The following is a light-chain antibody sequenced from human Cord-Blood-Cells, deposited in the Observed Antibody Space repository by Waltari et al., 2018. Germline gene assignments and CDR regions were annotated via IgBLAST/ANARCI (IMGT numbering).Light chain of an antibody. CDR3: QSYDSSLSGWV. Sequence: QSVLTQPPSVSGAPGQRVTISCTGSSSNIGAGYEVTWYQQLPGTAPKLLIYGNSNRPSGVPDRFSGSKSGTSASLAITGLQAEDEADYYCQSYDSSLSGWVFGGGTKLTVL. V-gene: IGLV1-40*01. J-gene: IGLJ3*02. CDR1: SSNIGAGYE. CDR2: GNS.